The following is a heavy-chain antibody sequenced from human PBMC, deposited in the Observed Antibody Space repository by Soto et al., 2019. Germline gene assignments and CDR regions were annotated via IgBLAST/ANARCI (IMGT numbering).Heavy chain of an antibody. CDR3: ARIHYPNAYNPFDY. J-gene: IGHJ4*02. Sequence: SGPTLVNPTQTLTLTCTFSGFSLSTDGMCVSWIRQPPGKALEWLALIDWDDAKYYSTSLKTRLTISKDTSKNQVVLTMTNMDPVDTATYYCARIHYPNAYNPFDYWGQGTLVTVSS. D-gene: IGHD3-16*01. CDR1: GFSLSTDGMC. CDR2: IDWDDAK. V-gene: IGHV2-70*01.